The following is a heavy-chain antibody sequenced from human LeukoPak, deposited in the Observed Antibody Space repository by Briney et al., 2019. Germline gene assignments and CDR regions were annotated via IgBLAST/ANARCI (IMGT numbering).Heavy chain of an antibody. Sequence: GASVEVSCKASGGTFSSYAISWVRQAPGQGLEWMGGIIPIFGTANYAQKFQGRVTITADKSTSTAYMELSSLRSEDTAVYYCAREEGQYSGYGIFDYWGQGTLVTVSS. CDR3: AREEGQYSGYGIFDY. V-gene: IGHV1-69*06. J-gene: IGHJ4*02. CDR1: GGTFSSYA. D-gene: IGHD5-12*01. CDR2: IIPIFGTA.